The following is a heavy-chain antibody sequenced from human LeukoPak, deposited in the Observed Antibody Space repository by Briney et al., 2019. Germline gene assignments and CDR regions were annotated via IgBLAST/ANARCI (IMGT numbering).Heavy chain of an antibody. D-gene: IGHD6-6*01. Sequence: GGSLRLSCVASGFTFSAYEMNWVRQAPGKGLEWVSYISSSGSTIHDADSVRGRFTISRDNAKNSLYLQMNSLRAEDTALYYCAKDMAARPPADYFDYWGQGTLVTVSS. CDR2: ISSSGSTI. CDR1: GFTFSAYE. V-gene: IGHV3-48*03. J-gene: IGHJ4*02. CDR3: AKDMAARPPADYFDY.